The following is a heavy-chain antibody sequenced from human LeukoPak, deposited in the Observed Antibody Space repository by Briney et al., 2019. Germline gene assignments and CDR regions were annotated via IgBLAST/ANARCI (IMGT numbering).Heavy chain of an antibody. CDR1: GGSFSGYY. D-gene: IGHD3-22*01. CDR3: AIENSNGYYAPAY. Sequence: PSETLSLTCAVYGGSFSGYYWSWIRQPPGKGLEWIGEINHSGSTNYNPSLKSRVTISVDTSKNQFSLKLSSVTAADTAVYYCAIENSNGYYAPAYWGQGTLVTVSS. V-gene: IGHV4-34*01. CDR2: INHSGST. J-gene: IGHJ4*02.